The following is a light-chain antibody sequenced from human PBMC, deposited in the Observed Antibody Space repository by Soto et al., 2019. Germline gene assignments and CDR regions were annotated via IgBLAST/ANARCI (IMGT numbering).Light chain of an antibody. CDR1: LSLLKANGYTY. V-gene: IGKV2-28*01. CDR3: QQYYRSSIT. CDR2: LGY. J-gene: IGKJ5*01. Sequence: DIVMTQSPLSLTVTPGEPASISCRSILSLLKANGYTYFHWFLQKPGQSPQLLIYLGYNRAPGVPDRFSGSGSGTEFTLTISSLQPDDFATYYCQQYYRSSITFGQGTRLEIK.